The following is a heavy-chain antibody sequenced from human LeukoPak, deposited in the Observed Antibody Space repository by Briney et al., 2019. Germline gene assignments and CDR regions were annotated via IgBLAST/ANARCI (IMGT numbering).Heavy chain of an antibody. Sequence: PGGSLRLSCAASGFTFSSYWMSWVRQAPGKGLEWVANIKQDGSEKYYVDSVKGRFTNPRHNAKNSLYLQMNSLRAEDTAVYYCARAKIQLWLLEFDYWGQGTLLTVSS. CDR1: GFTFSSYW. CDR2: IKQDGSEK. CDR3: ARAKIQLWLLEFDY. D-gene: IGHD5-18*01. J-gene: IGHJ4*02. V-gene: IGHV3-7*01.